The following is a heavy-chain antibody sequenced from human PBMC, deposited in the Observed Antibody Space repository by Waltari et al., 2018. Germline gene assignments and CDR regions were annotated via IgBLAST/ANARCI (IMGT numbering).Heavy chain of an antibody. J-gene: IGHJ6*03. V-gene: IGHV1-8*03. CDR2: MNPNSGNT. Sequence: QVQLVPSGAEVQKPGASVQVSCKASGYTFTSYDITWVRQAPGQGLEWMGGMNPNSGNTGYAQKFQGRVTITRNTSISTAYMELSSLRSEDTAVYYCARRMYYDFWSDYYMDVWGKGTTVTVSS. D-gene: IGHD3-3*01. CDR3: ARRMYYDFWSDYYMDV. CDR1: GYTFTSYD.